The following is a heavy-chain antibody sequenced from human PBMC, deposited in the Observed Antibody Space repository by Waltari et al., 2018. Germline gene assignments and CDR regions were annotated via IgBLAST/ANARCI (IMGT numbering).Heavy chain of an antibody. J-gene: IGHJ4*02. V-gene: IGHV4-59*11. CDR1: GGSISSHY. CDR3: ARGGYFDY. Sequence: QVQLQESGPGLVKPSETLSLTCTVSGGSISSHYWSGIRQPPGKGLEWIGYNHSSGNTNYNPPLKSRVTISVDTSKNQFSLKLSSVTAADTAVYYCARGGYFDYWGQGTLVTVSS. CDR2: NHSSGNT.